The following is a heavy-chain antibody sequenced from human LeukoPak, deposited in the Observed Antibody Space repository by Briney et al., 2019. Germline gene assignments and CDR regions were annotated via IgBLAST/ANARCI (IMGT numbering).Heavy chain of an antibody. J-gene: IGHJ6*04. CDR2: ISSSGSTI. D-gene: IGHD3-10*01. CDR1: GFTFSDYY. Sequence: GGSLRLSCAASGFTFSDYYMSWIRQAPGKGLEWVSYISSSGSTIYYADSVKGRFTISRDNSKNTLYLQMNSLRAEDTAVYYCAKDRYYGSGSYSYGMDVWGKGTTVTVSS. CDR3: AKDRYYGSGSYSYGMDV. V-gene: IGHV3-11*04.